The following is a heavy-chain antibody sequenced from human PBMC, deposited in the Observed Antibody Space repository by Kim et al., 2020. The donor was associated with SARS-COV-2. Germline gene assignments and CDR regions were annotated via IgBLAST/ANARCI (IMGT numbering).Heavy chain of an antibody. D-gene: IGHD3-3*01. V-gene: IGHV4-39*07. J-gene: IGHJ4*02. CDR3: ARLLRWSGHRDPYYFDY. CDR1: GGSISSSSYY. Sequence: SETLSLTCTVSGGSISSSSYYWGWIRQPPGEGLEWIGSIYYSGSTYYNPSLKSRVTISVDTSKNQFSLKLSSVTAADTAVYYCARLLRWSGHRDPYYFDYWGQGTLVTVSS. CDR2: IYYSGST.